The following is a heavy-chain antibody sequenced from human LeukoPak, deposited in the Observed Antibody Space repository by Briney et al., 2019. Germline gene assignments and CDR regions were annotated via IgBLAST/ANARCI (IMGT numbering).Heavy chain of an antibody. D-gene: IGHD6-6*01. V-gene: IGHV3-23*01. CDR3: ENVKSILPHAFDI. CDR2: ISSSGGST. Sequence: AGGSLRFSSAASAFTFSSNAMSWLPQAPGKGLKWVFTISSSGGSTDYEDSVKGRFTITRNNSKNTLYLQMNSLRAEDTAVYYCENVKSILPHAFDIWGQGTMVTVSS. J-gene: IGHJ3*02. CDR1: AFTFSSNA.